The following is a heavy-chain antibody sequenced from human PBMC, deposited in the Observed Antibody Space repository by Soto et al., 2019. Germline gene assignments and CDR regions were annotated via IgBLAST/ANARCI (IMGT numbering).Heavy chain of an antibody. J-gene: IGHJ5*02. CDR2: ISYDGSNK. CDR3: AKKGGIAAPKNWFDP. CDR1: GFTFSSYG. D-gene: IGHD6-13*01. V-gene: IGHV3-30*18. Sequence: PGGSLRLSCAASGFTFSSYGMHWVRQAPGKGLEWVAVISYDGSNKYYADSVKGRFTISRDNSKNTLYLQMNSLRAEDTAVYYCAKKGGIAAPKNWFDPWGQGTLVTVSS.